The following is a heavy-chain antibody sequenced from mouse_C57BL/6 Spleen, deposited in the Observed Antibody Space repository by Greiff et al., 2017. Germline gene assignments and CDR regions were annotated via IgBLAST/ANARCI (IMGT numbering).Heavy chain of an antibody. Sequence: QVHVKQPGAELVKPGASVKLSCKASGYTFTSYWMHWVKQRPGQGLEWIGMIHPNSGSTNYNEKFKSKATLTVDKSSSTAYMQLSSLTSEDSAVYYCARLGYYGSSSYYFDYWGQGTTLTVSS. CDR3: ARLGYYGSSSYYFDY. CDR2: IHPNSGST. D-gene: IGHD1-1*01. V-gene: IGHV1-64*01. CDR1: GYTFTSYW. J-gene: IGHJ2*01.